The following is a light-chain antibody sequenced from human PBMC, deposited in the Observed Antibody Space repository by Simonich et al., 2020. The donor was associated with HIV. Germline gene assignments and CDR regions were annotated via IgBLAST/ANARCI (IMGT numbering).Light chain of an antibody. CDR2: WAS. J-gene: IGKJ4*01. Sequence: DIVMTQSPDSLAVSLGERATINYKSSRSVLSSSNNKKFLTWYQHKPGQPPKRLFYWASTRESGVPDRISGSGSGTDFTLTISSLQAEDVAVYYCQQFYSAPLTFGGGTKVEIK. CDR3: QQFYSAPLT. V-gene: IGKV4-1*01. CDR1: RSVLSSSNNKKF.